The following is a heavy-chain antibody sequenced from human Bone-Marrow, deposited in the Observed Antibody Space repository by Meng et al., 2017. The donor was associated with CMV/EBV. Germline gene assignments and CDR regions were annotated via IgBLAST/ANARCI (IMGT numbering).Heavy chain of an antibody. Sequence: SISSSKWWSWVRQPPGKGLEWIGEIYHSGSTNYNPSLKSRVTISVDKSKNQFSLKLSSVTAADTAVYYCARGSLRYDSSGYYQNWFDPWGQGTLVTVSS. V-gene: IGHV4-4*02. J-gene: IGHJ5*02. D-gene: IGHD3-22*01. CDR2: IYHSGST. CDR1: SISSSKW. CDR3: ARGSLRYDSSGYYQNWFDP.